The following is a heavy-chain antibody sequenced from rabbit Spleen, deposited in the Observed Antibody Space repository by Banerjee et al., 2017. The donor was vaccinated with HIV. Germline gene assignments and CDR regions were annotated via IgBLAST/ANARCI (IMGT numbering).Heavy chain of an antibody. CDR2: IYPITETT. Sequence: QLEESGGRLVQPGGSLTLSCKGFGFTISGYWMNWVRQAPGKGLEWIGIIYPITETTYYANWVNGRFTISTDNAQNTVDLQMNSLTAADTATYFCAREDVGGSVSLWGPGTLVTVS. CDR3: AREDVGGSVSL. V-gene: IGHV1S7*01. D-gene: IGHD1-1*01. J-gene: IGHJ6*01. CDR1: GFTISGYW.